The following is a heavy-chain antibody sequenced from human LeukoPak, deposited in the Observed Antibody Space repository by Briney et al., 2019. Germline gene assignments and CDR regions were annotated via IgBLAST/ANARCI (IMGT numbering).Heavy chain of an antibody. CDR3: AKVGWIAAPNY. CDR2: IYSSGST. D-gene: IGHD6-13*01. V-gene: IGHV4-59*01. Sequence: PSETLSLTCTVSGGSISSYYWSWIRQPPGKGLEWIGHIYSSGSTNYNPSLKSRVTISVETSKNQFSLKVNSVTAADTAVYYCAKVGWIAAPNYWGQGILVTVSS. J-gene: IGHJ4*02. CDR1: GGSISSYY.